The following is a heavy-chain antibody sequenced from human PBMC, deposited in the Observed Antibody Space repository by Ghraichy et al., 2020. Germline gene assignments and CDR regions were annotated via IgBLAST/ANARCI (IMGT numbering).Heavy chain of an antibody. CDR1: GYSFTSYW. D-gene: IGHD6-13*01. V-gene: IGHV5-51*01. J-gene: IGHJ3*02. Sequence: GESLNISCKGSGYSFTSYWIGWVRQMPGKGLEWMGIIYPGDSDTRYSPSFQGQVTISADKSISTAYLQWSSLKASDTAMYYCARAHYRTYSSSWHPVERIFDIWGQGTMVTVSS. CDR2: IYPGDSDT. CDR3: ARAHYRTYSSSWHPVERIFDI.